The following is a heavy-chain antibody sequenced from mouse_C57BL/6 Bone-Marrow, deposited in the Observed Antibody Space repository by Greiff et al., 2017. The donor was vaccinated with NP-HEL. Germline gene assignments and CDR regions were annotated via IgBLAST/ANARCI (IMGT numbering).Heavy chain of an antibody. D-gene: IGHD2-1*01. Sequence: QVQLQQPGAELVRPGSSVKLSCKASGYTFTSYWMDWVKQRPGQGLEWIGNIYPSDSETHYNQKFKDKATLTVDKSSSTAYIQLSSLTSEDSAVYYCASIYSFYFDYWGQGTTLTVSS. CDR2: IYPSDSET. J-gene: IGHJ2*01. CDR1: GYTFTSYW. CDR3: ASIYSFYFDY. V-gene: IGHV1-61*01.